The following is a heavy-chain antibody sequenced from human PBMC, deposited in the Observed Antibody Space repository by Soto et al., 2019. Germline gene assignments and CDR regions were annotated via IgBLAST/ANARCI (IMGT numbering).Heavy chain of an antibody. CDR1: GFTFSSYA. J-gene: IGHJ4*02. D-gene: IGHD6-13*01. CDR2: ISGSDGST. V-gene: IGHV3-23*01. Sequence: EVQLLESGGGLVQPGGSLRLSCAASGFTFSSYAMNWVRQAPGKGLEWVSVISGSDGSTYYADSVKGRFTISRDNSKITLNLQMNSLRAEDTAVYYCARRSSSWYFDYWGQGILVTVSS. CDR3: ARRSSSWYFDY.